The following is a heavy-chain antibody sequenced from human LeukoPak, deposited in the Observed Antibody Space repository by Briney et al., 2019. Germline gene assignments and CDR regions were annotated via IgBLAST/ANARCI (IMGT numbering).Heavy chain of an antibody. CDR1: GFTFSVYA. V-gene: IGHV3-64D*06. CDR3: VKDGLAFCGSDCYSYFDY. CDR2: IISNGGST. J-gene: IGHJ4*02. Sequence: PGGSLRLSCPASGFTFSVYAIHWVRQAPGKGLEYVSTIISNGGSTYYADSVKGRFTISRDNSKNTVSLQMSSLRAEDTALYYCVKDGLAFCGSDCYSYFDYWGQGTLVTVSS. D-gene: IGHD2-21*02.